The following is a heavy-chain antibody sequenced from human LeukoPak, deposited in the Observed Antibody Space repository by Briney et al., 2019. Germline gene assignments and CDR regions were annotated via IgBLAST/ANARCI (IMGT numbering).Heavy chain of an antibody. Sequence: SETLSLTCTVSGGSISSYYWSWIRQPPGKGLEWIGYIYYRGSTNYNASLKSRVTISVDTSKNQFSLKMSSVTAADTAVYYCARGLMGAGSSGAFDIWGQGTLVTVSS. CDR2: IYYRGST. V-gene: IGHV4-59*12. J-gene: IGHJ3*02. CDR1: GGSISSYY. D-gene: IGHD1-26*01. CDR3: ARGLMGAGSSGAFDI.